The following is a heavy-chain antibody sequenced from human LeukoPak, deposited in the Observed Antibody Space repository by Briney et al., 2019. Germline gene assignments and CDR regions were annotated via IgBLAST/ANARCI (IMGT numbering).Heavy chain of an antibody. Sequence: GGSLRLSCAASGFTFSNYGMHWVRQAPGMGLEWVAVIWYEGSNKYYADSVEGRFTISRDNSKNTLYMQMNSLRVEDTAVYYCATAPRGGDYEDYWGQGTLVTVSS. CDR1: GFTFSNYG. D-gene: IGHD4-17*01. V-gene: IGHV3-33*01. CDR3: ATAPRGGDYEDY. CDR2: IWYEGSNK. J-gene: IGHJ4*02.